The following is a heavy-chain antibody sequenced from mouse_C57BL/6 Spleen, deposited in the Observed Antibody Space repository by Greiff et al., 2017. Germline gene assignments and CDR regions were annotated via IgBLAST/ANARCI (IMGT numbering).Heavy chain of an antibody. J-gene: IGHJ1*03. CDR2: IDPNSGGT. CDR1: GYTFTSYW. CDR3: ATGGYCNPGSDFDV. D-gene: IGHD2-1*01. Sequence: VQLQQPGAELVKPGASVKLSCKASGYTFTSYWMHWVKQRPGRGLEWIGGIDPNSGGTKYNEKFKSKATLTVDKTSSTAYMQLSSLPSEDSAVFYCATGGYCNPGSDFDVWGTGTTVTVSS. V-gene: IGHV1-72*01.